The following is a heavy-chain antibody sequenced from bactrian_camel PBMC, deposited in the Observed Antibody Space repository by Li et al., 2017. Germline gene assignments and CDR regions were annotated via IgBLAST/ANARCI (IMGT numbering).Heavy chain of an antibody. CDR1: GFSGSMC. J-gene: IGHJ4*01. CDR2: INSDDVTT. V-gene: IGHV3S1*01. Sequence: HVQLVESGGGSVQAGGSLRLSCKISGFSGSMCMGWFRHIPGKEREGVAAINSDDVTTNYADSVKGRFTISKDNTKNVLNLQMRNLKPEDTAMYYCAADFRLGGRVLVPGDYQSWGQGTQVTVS. CDR3: AADFRLGGRVLVPGDYQS. D-gene: IGHD3*01.